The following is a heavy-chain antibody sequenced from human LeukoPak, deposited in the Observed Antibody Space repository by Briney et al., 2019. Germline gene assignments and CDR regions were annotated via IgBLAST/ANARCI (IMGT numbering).Heavy chain of an antibody. J-gene: IGHJ4*02. Sequence: GGSLRLSCAASGFTFSSYSMNWVRQAPGKGLEWVSSISSSSSYIYYADSVKGRFTISRDNAKNSLYLQMNSPRAEDTAVYYCARGSGSYYGGYWGQGTLVTVSS. CDR2: ISSSSSYI. CDR3: ARGSGSYYGGY. V-gene: IGHV3-21*01. CDR1: GFTFSSYS. D-gene: IGHD1-26*01.